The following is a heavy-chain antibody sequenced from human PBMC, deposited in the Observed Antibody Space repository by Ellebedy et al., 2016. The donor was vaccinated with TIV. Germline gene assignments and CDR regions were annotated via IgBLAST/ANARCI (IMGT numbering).Heavy chain of an antibody. CDR1: GYSFSTYW. D-gene: IGHD2/OR15-2a*01. V-gene: IGHV5-10-1*01. CDR2: IDPSDSYT. Sequence: GESLKISCKGAGYSFSTYWISWVRQLPGKGLELMGRIDPSDSYTNYSPSFQGHVTISVDKSISTAYLQWSSLKASDTAIYYCARHNSHWHYHGMGVWGQGTTVTVSS. CDR3: ARHNSHWHYHGMGV. J-gene: IGHJ6*02.